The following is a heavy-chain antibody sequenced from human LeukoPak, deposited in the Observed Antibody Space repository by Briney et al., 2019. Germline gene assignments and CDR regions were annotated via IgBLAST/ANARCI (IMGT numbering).Heavy chain of an antibody. J-gene: IGHJ4*02. Sequence: PSETLSLTCGVSGGSISQNWWSWVRQSPGEGLEWIGEFYHSGIGNYNPSLKSRVTILVDKFNNQLSLELTSVTAADTAVYYCASNGISTGYFSFDYWGQGALVTVSS. CDR1: GGSISQNW. D-gene: IGHD3-9*01. V-gene: IGHV4-4*02. CDR2: FYHSGIG. CDR3: ASNGISTGYFSFDY.